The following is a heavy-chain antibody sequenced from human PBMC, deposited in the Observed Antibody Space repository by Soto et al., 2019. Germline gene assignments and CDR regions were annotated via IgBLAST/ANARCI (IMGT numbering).Heavy chain of an antibody. J-gene: IGHJ3*02. CDR3: ARVDYGGKLGGEAFDI. V-gene: IGHV4-30-4*01. CDR2: IYYSGST. D-gene: IGHD4-17*01. CDR1: GGSISRGDYY. Sequence: TLSLTCTVSGGSISRGDYYWSWILQPPGKGLEWIGYIYYSGSTYYNPSLKSRVTISVDTSKNQFSLKLSSVTAADTAVYYCARVDYGGKLGGEAFDIWGQGTMVTVSS.